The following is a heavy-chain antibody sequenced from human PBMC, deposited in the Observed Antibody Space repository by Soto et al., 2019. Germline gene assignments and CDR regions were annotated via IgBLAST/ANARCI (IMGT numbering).Heavy chain of an antibody. Sequence: EVQLLESGGGMVEPRGSLKLSCAASGFSFGTYVMNWVRQAPGKGLEWVSGISGSGGRVYSADSVKGRFTISRDNSRNTLYLQMNSLRAEDTAVYYCARDLSGTIDYWGQGILVTVSS. CDR2: ISGSGGRV. CDR1: GFSFGTYV. V-gene: IGHV3-23*01. CDR3: ARDLSGTIDY. J-gene: IGHJ4*02. D-gene: IGHD1-7*01.